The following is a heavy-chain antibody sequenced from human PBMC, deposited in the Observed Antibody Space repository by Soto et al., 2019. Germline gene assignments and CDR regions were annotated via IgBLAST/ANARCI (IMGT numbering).Heavy chain of an antibody. CDR2: ISGSRSST. CDR1: GFTFSDYY. Sequence: QVQLVESGGGLVKPGGSLRLSCAASGFTFSDYYMSWIRQAPGKGLEWVSYISGSRSSTDYADSVKGRFTISRDNAKNSLYLQMTSLRAEDTAVDYCARGYSSGWLNFDYWGQGTLVTVSS. CDR3: ARGYSSGWLNFDY. D-gene: IGHD6-19*01. J-gene: IGHJ4*02. V-gene: IGHV3-11*06.